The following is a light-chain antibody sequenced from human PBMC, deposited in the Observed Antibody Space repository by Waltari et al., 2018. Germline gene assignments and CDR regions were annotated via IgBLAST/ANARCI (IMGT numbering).Light chain of an antibody. CDR3: SSYTSISVV. J-gene: IGLJ2*01. Sequence: QSALTQPASVSGSPGQSITISCTGTSSDVGGYNYVSWYQQHPGKAPKLMIYEVSNRPSGVSYRFSGSKSGNTTSLTISGHQAEDDADYYCSSYTSISVVFGGGTKLTVL. V-gene: IGLV2-14*01. CDR2: EVS. CDR1: SSDVGGYNY.